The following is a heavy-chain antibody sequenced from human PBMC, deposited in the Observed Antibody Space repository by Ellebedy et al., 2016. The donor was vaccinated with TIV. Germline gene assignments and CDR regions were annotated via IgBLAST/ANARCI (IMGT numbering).Heavy chain of an antibody. Sequence: ASVKVSCXVSGYTLTELSMHWVRQAPGKGLEWMGGFDPEDGETIYAQKFQGRVTMTEDTSTDTAYMELSSLRSEDTAVYYCATGIAAAGPVVRYYYYYYMDVWGKGTTVTVSS. CDR3: ATGIAAAGPVVRYYYYYYMDV. V-gene: IGHV1-24*01. J-gene: IGHJ6*03. CDR1: GYTLTELS. CDR2: FDPEDGET. D-gene: IGHD6-13*01.